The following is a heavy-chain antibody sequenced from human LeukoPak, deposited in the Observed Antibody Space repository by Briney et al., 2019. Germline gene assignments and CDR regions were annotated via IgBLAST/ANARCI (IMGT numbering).Heavy chain of an antibody. J-gene: IGHJ4*02. Sequence: GGSLRLSCAASGFIFEDNGMSWVRQGPGKGLEWVSGINWNGETTGYVESVKGRFTISRDNAKNSLYLQMNSLRAEDTALYYCATHSYYYGSGSYPHYLDYWGQGTLVTVSS. D-gene: IGHD3-10*01. CDR2: INWNGETT. CDR1: GFIFEDNG. V-gene: IGHV3-20*04. CDR3: ATHSYYYGSGSYPHYLDY.